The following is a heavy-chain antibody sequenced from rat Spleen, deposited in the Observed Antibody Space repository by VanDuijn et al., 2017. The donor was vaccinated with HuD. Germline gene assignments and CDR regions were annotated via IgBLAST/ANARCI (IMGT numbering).Heavy chain of an antibody. Sequence: EVQLVESGGGLVQPGKSLKFSCAASGFTFSNYYMAWVRQAPTKGLEWVAYISTGGGSTYYRDSVKGRFTISRDNAKSTLYLQMNSLRSEDTATYYCTRDWVYPFTYWGQGTLVTVSS. CDR3: TRDWVYPFTY. J-gene: IGHJ3*01. D-gene: IGHD1-9*01. CDR1: GFTFSNYY. CDR2: ISTGGGST. V-gene: IGHV5-27*01.